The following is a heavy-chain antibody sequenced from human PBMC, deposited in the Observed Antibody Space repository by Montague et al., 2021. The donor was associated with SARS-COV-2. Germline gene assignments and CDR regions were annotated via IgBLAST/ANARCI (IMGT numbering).Heavy chain of an antibody. J-gene: IGHJ4*02. CDR2: VKRDGSEE. CDR1: GFTFSSYW. D-gene: IGHD3-9*01. Sequence: SLRLSCAASGFTFSSYWMSWVRQAPGKGLEWVANVKRDGSEEYYVDSVKGRFTISRDNSKNSLYLQMNSLRAEDTAVYYCARDTIGTWLIDYWGQGTLVTVSS. V-gene: IGHV3-7*03. CDR3: ARDTIGTWLIDY.